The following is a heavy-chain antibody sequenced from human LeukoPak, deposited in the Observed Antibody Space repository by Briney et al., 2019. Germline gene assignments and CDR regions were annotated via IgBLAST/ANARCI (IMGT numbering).Heavy chain of an antibody. CDR2: IYTSGST. CDR3: ARRVGWNAFDI. Sequence: SQTLSLTCTVSGGSISSGSYYWSWIRQPAGKGLEWIGRIYTSGSTNYNPSLKSRVTISVDTSKNQFSLKLSSVTAADTAVYYCARRVGWNAFDIWGQGTVVTVSS. V-gene: IGHV4-61*02. D-gene: IGHD1-26*01. CDR1: GGSISSGSYY. J-gene: IGHJ3*02.